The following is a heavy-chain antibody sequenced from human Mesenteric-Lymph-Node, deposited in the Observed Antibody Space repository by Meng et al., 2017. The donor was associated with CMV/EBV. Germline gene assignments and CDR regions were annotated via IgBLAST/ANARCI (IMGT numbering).Heavy chain of an antibody. CDR3: ARGVYTGSYGGFGV. CDR2: IYSGGNT. J-gene: IGHJ3*01. D-gene: IGHD1-26*01. CDR1: GFTFSSYA. Sequence: GGSLRLSCVASGFTFSSYAMNWVRQAPGKGLEWVSVIYSGGNTDYADSVKGRFTIARDNSKNTLHLQMNTLRVEDTAVYYCARGVYTGSYGGFGVWGQGTMVTVSS. V-gene: IGHV3-66*02.